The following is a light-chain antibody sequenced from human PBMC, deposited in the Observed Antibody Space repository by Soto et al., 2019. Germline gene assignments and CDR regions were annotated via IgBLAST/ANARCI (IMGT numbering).Light chain of an antibody. CDR2: EVN. Sequence: QSVLTQPRSVSGSPGQSVTISCTATGSDVGDSSHVSWYQLHPGKAPKLMIYEVNNRPSGVPDRFSGSKSGSTASLTIPGLQAEDEAEYYCCLSPGSLTWLFGGGTKVTVL. CDR3: CLSPGSLTWL. CDR1: GSDVGDSSH. V-gene: IGLV2-11*01. J-gene: IGLJ3*02.